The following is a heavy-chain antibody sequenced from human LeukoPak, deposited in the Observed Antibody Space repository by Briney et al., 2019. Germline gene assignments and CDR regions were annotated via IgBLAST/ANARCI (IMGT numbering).Heavy chain of an antibody. D-gene: IGHD6-19*01. J-gene: IGHJ4*02. CDR3: AKDAAVALDY. CDR2: ISFSGRTT. Sequence: GGSLRLSCAASGFSFSDFSMNWVRQAPGKGLEWLSYISFSGRTTNYADSVKGRFTISRDNARNSLFLQMTSLRAEDTAVYHCAKDAAVALDYWGQGTLVTVSS. V-gene: IGHV3-48*01. CDR1: GFSFSDFS.